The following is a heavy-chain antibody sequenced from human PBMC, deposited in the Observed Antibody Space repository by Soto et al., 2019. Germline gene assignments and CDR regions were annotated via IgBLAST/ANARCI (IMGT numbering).Heavy chain of an antibody. J-gene: IGHJ6*02. CDR3: ARDRDNLWFWESAAYYGMDV. D-gene: IGHD3-10*01. Sequence: SETLSLTCTVSGGSISSYYWSWIRQPPGKGLEWIGYIYYSGSTNYNPSLKSRVTISVDTSKNQFSLKLSSVTAADTAVYYCARDRDNLWFWESAAYYGMDVWGQGTTVTVSS. CDR1: GGSISSYY. V-gene: IGHV4-59*01. CDR2: IYYSGST.